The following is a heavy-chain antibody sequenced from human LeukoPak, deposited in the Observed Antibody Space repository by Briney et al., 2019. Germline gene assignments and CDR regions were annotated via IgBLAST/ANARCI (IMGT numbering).Heavy chain of an antibody. V-gene: IGHV4-39*07. CDR2: IYYSGTT. Sequence: SETLSLTCTVSVGSISSSPYYRGWIRQPPGKGLEWIGSIYYSGTTHYNPSLESRVTISVHTSKNQFSLKLASVTAADTAIYYCAKGAGGFSYYNWFDPWGQGTLVTVSS. CDR1: VGSISSSPYY. J-gene: IGHJ5*02. D-gene: IGHD5-18*01. CDR3: AKGAGGFSYYNWFDP.